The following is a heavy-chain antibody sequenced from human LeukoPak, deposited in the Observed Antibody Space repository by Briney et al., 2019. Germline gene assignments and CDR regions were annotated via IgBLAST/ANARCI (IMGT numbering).Heavy chain of an antibody. Sequence: SGPALMKPTQTLTLTCTFSGFSLSTTGMCVSWIRQPPGKALEWLARVDWDDYKYYTTSLKTRLTISKDTSKNQVVLTMTNVDPVDTATYYCARMARSGSYDYWGQGTLVTVSS. J-gene: IGHJ4*02. D-gene: IGHD1-26*01. CDR2: VDWDDYK. CDR3: ARMARSGSYDY. V-gene: IGHV2-70*11. CDR1: GFSLSTTGMC.